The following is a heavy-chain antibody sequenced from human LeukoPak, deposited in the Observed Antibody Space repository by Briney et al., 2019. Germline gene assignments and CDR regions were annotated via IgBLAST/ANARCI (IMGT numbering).Heavy chain of an antibody. CDR3: ARGRWQTDWFDP. J-gene: IGHJ5*02. D-gene: IGHD5-24*01. CDR1: GGSISSYY. CDR2: IYYSGST. V-gene: IGHV4-59*12. Sequence: TSETLSLTCTVSGGSISSYYWSWIRQPPGKGLEWIGYIYYSGSTNYNPPLKSRVTMSVDTSKNQFSLKLSSVTAADTAVYYCARGRWQTDWFDPWGQGTLVTVSS.